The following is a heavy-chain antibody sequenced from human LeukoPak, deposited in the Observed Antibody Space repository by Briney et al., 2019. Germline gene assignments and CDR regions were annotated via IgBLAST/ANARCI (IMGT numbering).Heavy chain of an antibody. CDR2: INHSGST. CDR1: GGSFSGYY. D-gene: IGHD4-17*01. Sequence: SETLSLTCAVYGGSFSGYYWSWIRQPPGKGLEWIGEINHSGSTNYNPSLKSRVSISVDTSKNQFSLKLSSVTAADTAVYYCARGRGFMTTVTTHYYYGMDVWGQGTTVTVSS. CDR3: ARGRGFMTTVTTHYYYGMDV. V-gene: IGHV4-34*01. J-gene: IGHJ6*02.